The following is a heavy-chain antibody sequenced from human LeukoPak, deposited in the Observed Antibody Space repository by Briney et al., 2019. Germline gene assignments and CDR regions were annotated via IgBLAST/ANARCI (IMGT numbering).Heavy chain of an antibody. CDR2: ISGSGGST. V-gene: IGHV3-23*01. CDR1: GFTFSSYA. CDR3: AKVLEGATDYYYYYYMDV. D-gene: IGHD1-26*01. Sequence: GGSLRLSCAASGFTFSSYAMSWVRQAPGKGLEWVSAISGSGGSTYYADSVKGRFTISRDNSKNTLYLQMNSLRAEDTAVYYCAKVLEGATDYYYYYYMDVWGKGTTVTVSS. J-gene: IGHJ6*03.